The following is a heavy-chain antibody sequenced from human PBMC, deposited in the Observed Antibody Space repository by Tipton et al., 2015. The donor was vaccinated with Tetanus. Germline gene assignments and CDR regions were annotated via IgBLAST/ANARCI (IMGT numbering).Heavy chain of an antibody. Sequence: GLVKPSETLSLTCTVSGGSITSPYWSWIRQPPGKRLEWIGYIYYSGSINYNPSLKSRVTIAVDTSKNQLSLTLTSVTAADTAVYYCARLYSYGSLYWFDPWGQGTLVTVSS. J-gene: IGHJ5*02. D-gene: IGHD5-18*01. V-gene: IGHV4-59*11. CDR2: IYYSGSI. CDR1: GGSITSPY. CDR3: ARLYSYGSLYWFDP.